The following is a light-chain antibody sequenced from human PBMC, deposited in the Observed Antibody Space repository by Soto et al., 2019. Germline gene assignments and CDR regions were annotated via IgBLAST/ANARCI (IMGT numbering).Light chain of an antibody. CDR2: DAS. CDR3: QQRSKWPPCT. V-gene: IGKV3-11*01. J-gene: IGKJ5*01. CDR1: QIVISY. Sequence: EIVFTQSPVTLSLSPAERATLSCRASQIVISYLAWYQQKPGQAPRLLIYDASNRPPGIPARFSGGGSGTNFTLTIDNLEPEDFAIYYCQQRSKWPPCTFVQGTRLEIK.